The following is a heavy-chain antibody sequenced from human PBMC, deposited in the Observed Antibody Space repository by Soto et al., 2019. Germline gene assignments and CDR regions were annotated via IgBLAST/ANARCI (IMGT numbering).Heavy chain of an antibody. J-gene: IGHJ4*02. D-gene: IGHD1-1*01. V-gene: IGHV3-64D*08. CDR3: VKALNWNDQWYYLDY. CDR2: ISSNGGST. CDR1: GFTFSSYA. Sequence: GGSLRLSCSASGFTFSSYAMHWVRQAPGKGLEYVSAISSNGGSTYYADSVKGRFTISRDNSKNTLYLQMSSLGAEDTAVYYCVKALNWNDQWYYLDYWGQGTLVTVSS.